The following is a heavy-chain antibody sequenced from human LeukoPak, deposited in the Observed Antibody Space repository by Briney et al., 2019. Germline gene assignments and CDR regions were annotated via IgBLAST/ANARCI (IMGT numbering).Heavy chain of an antibody. CDR1: GGSISSSSYY. Sequence: PPETLSLTCTVSGGSISSSSYYWGWIRQPPGKGLEWIGSIYYSGSTYYNPSLKSRVTISVDTSKNQFSLKLSSVTAADTAVYYCARDGDVLRYFDWLSWGQGTLVTVSS. V-gene: IGHV4-39*07. J-gene: IGHJ5*02. D-gene: IGHD3-9*01. CDR3: ARDGDVLRYFDWLS. CDR2: IYYSGST.